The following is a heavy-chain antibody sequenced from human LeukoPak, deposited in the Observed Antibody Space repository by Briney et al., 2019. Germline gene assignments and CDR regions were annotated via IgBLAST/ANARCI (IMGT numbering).Heavy chain of an antibody. CDR2: INGNGGGR. Sequence: GGSLRLSCAASVFIFEDYGMTWVRQAPGKGLEWVSGINGNGGGRGYAASVKGRFTISRDNSKNTLYLQMNSLRAEDTAVYYCARDQWRYCSGGSCYVIDYWGQGTLVTVSS. D-gene: IGHD2-15*01. CDR3: ARDQWRYCSGGSCYVIDY. V-gene: IGHV3-20*04. J-gene: IGHJ4*02. CDR1: VFIFEDYG.